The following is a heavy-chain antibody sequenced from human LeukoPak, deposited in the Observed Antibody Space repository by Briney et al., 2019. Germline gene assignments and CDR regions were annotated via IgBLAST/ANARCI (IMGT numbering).Heavy chain of an antibody. CDR1: GFTFSSYA. CDR2: ISGNGGST. CDR3: AKDRGRYFDWLIPRLDY. Sequence: GGSLRLSCAASGFTFSSYAMSWVRQAPGKGLEWVSAISGNGGSTYYADSVKGRFTISRDNSKNTLYLQMNSLRAEDTAVYYCAKDRGRYFDWLIPRLDYWGQGTLVTVSS. J-gene: IGHJ4*02. V-gene: IGHV3-23*01. D-gene: IGHD3-9*01.